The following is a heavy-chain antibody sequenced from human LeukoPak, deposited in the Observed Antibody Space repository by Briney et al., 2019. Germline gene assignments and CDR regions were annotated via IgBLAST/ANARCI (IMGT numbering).Heavy chain of an antibody. CDR3: AREIPSGYYYLYYFDY. Sequence: ASVKVSCKASGYTFTSYGISWVRQAPGQGLEWMGWISAYNGNTNYAQKLQGRVTMTTDTSTSTAYMELRSLRSDDTAVYYCAREIPSGYYYLYYFDYWGQGTLVTVSS. CDR1: GYTFTSYG. CDR2: ISAYNGNT. V-gene: IGHV1-18*01. D-gene: IGHD3-22*01. J-gene: IGHJ4*02.